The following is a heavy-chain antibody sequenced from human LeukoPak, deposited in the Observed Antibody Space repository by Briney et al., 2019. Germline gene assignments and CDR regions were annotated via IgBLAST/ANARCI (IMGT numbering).Heavy chain of an antibody. J-gene: IGHJ6*02. CDR3: VKAYCSGGSCGNYYYGMDV. Sequence: GGSLRPSCPASGFTFDDFAMHWVRQPPGKGLEWVSGISWNSGSRGYADSVKGRFTIPRDNAKNSLYLQMSSLRAEDTALYYCVKAYCSGGSCGNYYYGMDVWGQGTTVTVSS. CDR1: GFTFDDFA. CDR2: ISWNSGSR. D-gene: IGHD2-15*01. V-gene: IGHV3-9*01.